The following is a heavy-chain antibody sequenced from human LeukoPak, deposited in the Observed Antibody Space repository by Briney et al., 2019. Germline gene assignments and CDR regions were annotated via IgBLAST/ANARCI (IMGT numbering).Heavy chain of an antibody. V-gene: IGHV3-11*06. D-gene: IGHD3-22*01. J-gene: IGHJ4*02. CDR3: ARDSSGYYCDY. CDR1: GFTFRDYY. CDR2: ISSSSSYT. Sequence: GGSLRLSCAASGFTFRDYYMSWIRQAPGKGLEWVSYISSSSSYTNYADSVKGRFTISRDNAKNSLYLQMNSLRAEDTAVYYCARDSSGYYCDYWGQGTLVTVSS.